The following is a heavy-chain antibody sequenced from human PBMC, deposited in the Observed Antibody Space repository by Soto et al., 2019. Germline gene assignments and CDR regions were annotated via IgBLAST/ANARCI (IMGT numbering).Heavy chain of an antibody. D-gene: IGHD6-13*01. CDR2: IYYSGST. CDR1: GGSISSYY. J-gene: IGHJ6*02. V-gene: IGHV4-59*01. Sequence: QVQLQESGPGLVKPSETLSLTCTVSGGSISSYYWSWIRQPPGKGLEWIGYIYYSGSTNYNPSLKSRVTISADTSKNQFSLKLSSVTAADTAVYYCARVSSSSSTHYYHYGMDVWGQGTTVTVSS. CDR3: ARVSSSSSTHYYHYGMDV.